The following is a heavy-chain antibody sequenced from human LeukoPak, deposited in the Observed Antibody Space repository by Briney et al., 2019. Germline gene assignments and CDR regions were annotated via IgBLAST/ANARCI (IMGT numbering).Heavy chain of an antibody. CDR1: GYSFTSYW. D-gene: IGHD2-2*02. J-gene: IGHJ5*02. Sequence: GESRKISCKGSGYSFTSYWIGWVRQMPGKGLEWMGIIYPGDSDTRYSPSFQGQVTISADKSISTAYLQWSSLKASDTAMYYCCASTFYCSSTSCYTSRWFDPWGQGTLVTVSS. CDR3: CASTFYCSSTSCYTSRWFDP. CDR2: IYPGDSDT. V-gene: IGHV5-51*01.